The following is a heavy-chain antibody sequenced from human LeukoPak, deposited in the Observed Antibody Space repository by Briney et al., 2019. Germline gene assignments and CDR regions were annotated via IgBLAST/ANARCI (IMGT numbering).Heavy chain of an antibody. CDR2: IYPGDSDT. CDR3: ARRIRPNAFDI. CDR1: GYSFTSYW. J-gene: IGHJ3*02. Sequence: GESLQISCKGSGYSFTSYWIGWVRQMPGKGLEWMGIIYPGDSDTTYSPSFQGQVTISADKSISTAYLQWSSLKASDTAMYYCARRIRPNAFDIWGQGTMVTVSS. V-gene: IGHV5-51*01. D-gene: IGHD1-14*01.